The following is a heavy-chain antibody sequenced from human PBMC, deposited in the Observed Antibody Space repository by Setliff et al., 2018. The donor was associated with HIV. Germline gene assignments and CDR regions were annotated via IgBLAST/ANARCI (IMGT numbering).Heavy chain of an antibody. CDR3: ARDVGRLDYFDY. V-gene: IGHV4-38-2*02. CDR2: MYHSGST. CDR1: GYSISSGYY. Sequence: SETLSLTCTVSGYSISSGYYWGWIRQPPGKGLEWIGSMYHSGSTYFNPSLKSRLTISVDTSTNQFSLNLTSVTAADTAVYYCARDVGRLDYFDYWGQGTLVTVSS. D-gene: IGHD2-15*01. J-gene: IGHJ4*02.